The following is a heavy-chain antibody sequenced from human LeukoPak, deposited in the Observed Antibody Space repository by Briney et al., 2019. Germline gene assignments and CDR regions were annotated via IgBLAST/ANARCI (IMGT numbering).Heavy chain of an antibody. V-gene: IGHV1-18*04. D-gene: IGHD3-10*01. J-gene: IGHJ4*02. CDR1: GYTFSSYG. CDR2: ISAYNGNT. Sequence: GASVKVSCKASGYTFSSYGTSWVRQAPGQGLEWMGWISAYNGNTNYAQKFQGRVTMTTETSTSTAYIELRSLRSDDTAVYYCARDPLPTYYYGSGSYPDYFDYWGQGTLVTVSS. CDR3: ARDPLPTYYYGSGSYPDYFDY.